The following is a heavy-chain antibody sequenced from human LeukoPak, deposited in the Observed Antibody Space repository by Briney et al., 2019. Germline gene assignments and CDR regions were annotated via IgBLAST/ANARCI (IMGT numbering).Heavy chain of an antibody. Sequence: ASVKVSCKASGYTFTSYDINWVRQATGQGLEWMGWMNPNSGNTGYAQKFQGRVTITRNTSISTAYMELSSLRSEDTAVYYCARSIAAARETGDYWGQGTLVTVSS. V-gene: IGHV1-8*03. D-gene: IGHD6-13*01. CDR3: ARSIAAARETGDY. J-gene: IGHJ4*02. CDR2: MNPNSGNT. CDR1: GYTFTSYD.